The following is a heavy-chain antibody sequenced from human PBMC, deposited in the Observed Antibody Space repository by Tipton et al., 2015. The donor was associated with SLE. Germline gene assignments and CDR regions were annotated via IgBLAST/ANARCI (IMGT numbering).Heavy chain of an antibody. CDR3: ARGDQDGPGYFYYYYMDV. Sequence: SLRLSCAASGFTFSSYWMHWVRQAPGKGLVWVSRIKGDGSVIHYADSVQGRFTISRDNAKNTLHLQMNSLRVEDTAVYYCARGDQDGPGYFYYYYMDVWGTGTTVTVSS. CDR1: GFTFSSYW. J-gene: IGHJ6*03. V-gene: IGHV3-74*01. CDR2: IKGDGSVI.